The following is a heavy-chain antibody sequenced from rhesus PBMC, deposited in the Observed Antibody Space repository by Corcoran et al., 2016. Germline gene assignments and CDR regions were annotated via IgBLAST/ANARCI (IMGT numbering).Heavy chain of an antibody. J-gene: IGHJ3*01. CDR2: IVDRSGNT. V-gene: IGHV4-99*01. Sequence: QVQLQESGPGLVKPSETLSLTCGVSGYSMSIGSYWCLIRQFPGKGREYIGYIVDRSGNTYYNPSLKRRVTMSRDTSNNQFSLKLTSVTAADTAVYYGARHLRGEAFDFWGQGLRVTVSS. CDR1: GYSMSIGSY. D-gene: IGHD3-9*01. CDR3: ARHLRGEAFDF.